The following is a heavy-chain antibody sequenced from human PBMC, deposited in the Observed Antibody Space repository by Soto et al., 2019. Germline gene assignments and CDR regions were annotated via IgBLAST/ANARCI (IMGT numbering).Heavy chain of an antibody. CDR2: IYYSGST. J-gene: IGHJ6*02. V-gene: IGHV4-31*03. CDR1: GGSISSGGYY. CDR3: ARDRVGYCSGGSCYNYYYYGMDV. Sequence: PSETLSLTCTVSGGSISSGGYYWSWIRQHPGKGLEWIGYIYYSGSTYYNPSLKSRVTISVDTSKNQFSLKLSSVTAADTAVYYCARDRVGYCSGGSCYNYYYYGMDVWGQGTTVTVSS. D-gene: IGHD2-15*01.